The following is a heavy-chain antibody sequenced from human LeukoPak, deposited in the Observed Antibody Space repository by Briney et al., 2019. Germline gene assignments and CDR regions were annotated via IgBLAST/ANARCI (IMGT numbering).Heavy chain of an antibody. CDR2: IYYSGST. Sequence: PSETLSLTCTVSGGSISSSSYYWGWIRQPPGKGLEWIGSIYYSGSTYYNPSLKSRVTISVDTSKNQFSLKLTSVNDADTAVYYCARGSGAVANSYWGQGTLVTVSS. J-gene: IGHJ4*02. D-gene: IGHD6-19*01. CDR3: ARGSGAVANSY. CDR1: GGSISSSSYY. V-gene: IGHV4-39*07.